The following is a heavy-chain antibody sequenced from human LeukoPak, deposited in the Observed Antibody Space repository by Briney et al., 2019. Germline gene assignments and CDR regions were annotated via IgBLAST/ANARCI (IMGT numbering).Heavy chain of an antibody. CDR1: GYSFTSYW. Sequence: GESLKISCKGSGYSFTSYWIGWVRQMPGKGLEWMGIIYPGDSDTRYSPSFQGQVTISVDKSISTAYLQWSSLKASDTAMYYCARHGEYYYDSSGYYGNWFDPWGQGTLVTVSS. CDR3: ARHGEYYYDSSGYYGNWFDP. V-gene: IGHV5-51*01. CDR2: IYPGDSDT. J-gene: IGHJ5*02. D-gene: IGHD3-22*01.